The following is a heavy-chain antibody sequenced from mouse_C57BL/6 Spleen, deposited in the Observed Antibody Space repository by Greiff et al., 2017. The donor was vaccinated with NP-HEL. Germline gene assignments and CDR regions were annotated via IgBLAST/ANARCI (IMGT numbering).Heavy chain of an antibody. Sequence: QVQLQQPGAELVMPGASVKLSCKASGYTFTSYWMHWVKQRPGQGLEWIGEIDPSDSYTNYNQKFKGKSTLTVDKSSSTAYMQLSSLTSEDSAVYYCARSITTGFGYWGQGTTLTVSS. CDR1: GYTFTSYW. CDR2: IDPSDSYT. CDR3: ARSITTGFGY. J-gene: IGHJ2*01. V-gene: IGHV1-69*01. D-gene: IGHD2-4*01.